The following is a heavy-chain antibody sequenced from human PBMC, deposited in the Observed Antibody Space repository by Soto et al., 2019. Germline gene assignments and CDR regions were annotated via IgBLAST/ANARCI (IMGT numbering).Heavy chain of an antibody. CDR3: AKDAPHQGGGLWGLVTYYFDY. Sequence: PGGSLRLSCAASGFTFSSYAMSWVRQAPGKGLEWVSAISGSGGSTYYADSVKGRFTISRDNSKNTLYLQMNSLRAEDTAVYYCAKDAPHQGGGLWGLVTYYFDYWGQGTLVTVSS. D-gene: IGHD3-16*01. CDR1: GFTFSSYA. CDR2: ISGSGGST. V-gene: IGHV3-23*01. J-gene: IGHJ4*02.